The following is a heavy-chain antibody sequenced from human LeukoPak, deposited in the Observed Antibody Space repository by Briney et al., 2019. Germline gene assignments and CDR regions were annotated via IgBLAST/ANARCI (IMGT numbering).Heavy chain of an antibody. D-gene: IGHD2-15*01. CDR1: EFTFSSHG. J-gene: IGHJ4*02. CDR3: TPGWRNGGQARFDY. Sequence: PGRSLRLSCAASEFTFSSHGMHWVRQAPGKGLEWVAAISYDGGIEHYADSVKGRFTISRDNSKNTLYLQMNSLTADDTAVYYCTPGWRNGGQARFDYWGQGTLVTVSS. V-gene: IGHV3-30*03. CDR2: ISYDGGIE.